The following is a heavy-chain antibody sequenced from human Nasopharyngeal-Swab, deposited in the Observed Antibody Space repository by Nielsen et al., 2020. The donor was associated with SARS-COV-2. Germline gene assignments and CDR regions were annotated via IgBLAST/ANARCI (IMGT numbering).Heavy chain of an antibody. CDR1: AGSFSGYY. CDR2: INHIGST. CDR3: ARGSINHGYDVGYYYYYGMDV. Sequence: SQTLSLTCAVYAGSFSGYYCSWIRQPPGKGLEWIGEINHIGSTNYNPSLKSRVTISVDTSKNQSSLKLSSVTAADTAVYYCARGSINHGYDVGYYYYYGMDVWCQGTTLTVSS. J-gene: IGHJ6*02. D-gene: IGHD1-14*01. V-gene: IGHV4-34*01.